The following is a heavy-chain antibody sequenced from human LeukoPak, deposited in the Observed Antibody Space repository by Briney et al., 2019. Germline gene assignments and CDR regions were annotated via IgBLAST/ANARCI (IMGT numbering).Heavy chain of an antibody. CDR2: IGTAGDT. J-gene: IGHJ6*03. D-gene: IGHD1-26*01. CDR1: GFTFSSYD. V-gene: IGHV3-13*01. Sequence: GGSLRLSCAASGFTFSSYDMHWVRQATGKGLEWVSAIGTAGDTYYPGSVKGRFTISRDNAKNSLYLQMNSLRAEDTAVYYCARAKFSAYTGNPGARKSSYDMDVWGKGTTVTVSS. CDR3: ARAKFSAYTGNPGARKSSYDMDV.